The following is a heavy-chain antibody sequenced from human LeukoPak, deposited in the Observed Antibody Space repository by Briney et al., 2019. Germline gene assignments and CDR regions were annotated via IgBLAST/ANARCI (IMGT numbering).Heavy chain of an antibody. CDR3: ARQGPMTTVDY. CDR2: IYYSGST. Sequence: PSETLSLTCTVSGGYISSYYWSWIRQPPGKGLEWIGYIYYSGSTNYNPSLKSRVTISVDTSKNQFSLKLSSVTAADTAVYYCARQGPMTTVDYWGQGTLVTVSS. CDR1: GGYISSYY. J-gene: IGHJ4*02. V-gene: IGHV4-59*01. D-gene: IGHD4-11*01.